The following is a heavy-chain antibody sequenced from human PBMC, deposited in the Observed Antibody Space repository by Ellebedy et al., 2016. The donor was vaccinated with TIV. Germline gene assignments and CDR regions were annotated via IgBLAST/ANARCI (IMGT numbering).Heavy chain of an antibody. CDR2: IVGSGAQ. CDR1: GFTFNSYA. V-gene: IGHV3-23*01. CDR3: AKDRTPGDGYWVFDN. Sequence: GESLKISCAASGFTFNSYAMSWVRQAPGKGLEWVSGIVGSGAQKYADSVKGRFTISRDNSKRTVDLQMNSLRDDDTAVYFCAKDRTPGDGYWVFDNWGQGTLVTVSS. D-gene: IGHD5-18*01. J-gene: IGHJ4*02.